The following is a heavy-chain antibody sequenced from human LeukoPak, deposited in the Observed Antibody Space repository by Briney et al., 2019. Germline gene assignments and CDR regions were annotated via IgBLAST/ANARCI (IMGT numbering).Heavy chain of an antibody. D-gene: IGHD3-22*01. CDR2: IYYSGST. J-gene: IGHJ4*02. Sequence: SETLSLTCTVSGGSISSSSYYWGWIRQPPGKGLEWIGSIYYSGSTNYNPSLKSRVTISVDTSKNQFSLKLSSVTAADTAVYYCARSNSSGYYPFDYWGQGTLVTVSS. CDR1: GGSISSSSYY. V-gene: IGHV4-39*07. CDR3: ARSNSSGYYPFDY.